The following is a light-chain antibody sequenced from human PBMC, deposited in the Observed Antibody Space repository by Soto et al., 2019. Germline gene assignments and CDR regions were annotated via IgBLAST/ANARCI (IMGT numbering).Light chain of an antibody. CDR3: QQYYSTPWT. J-gene: IGKJ1*01. CDR1: QTVLDSSNNKDY. V-gene: IGKV4-1*01. Sequence: DIVMTQSPDSLAVSLGGRGTINCKCSQTVLDSSNNKDYLTWYQQKPGQPPKLLIYWASTREFGVPDRFSGSGSGTDFTLTISSLQAADVAVYYCQQYYSTPWTFGQGTKVDIK. CDR2: WAS.